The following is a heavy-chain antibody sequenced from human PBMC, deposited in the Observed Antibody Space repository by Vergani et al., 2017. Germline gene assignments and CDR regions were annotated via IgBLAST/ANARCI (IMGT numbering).Heavy chain of an antibody. CDR1: GFTFSSYW. CDR3: ARRIEQWLVMGSYYIDV. D-gene: IGHD6-19*01. J-gene: IGHJ6*03. V-gene: IGHV3-7*01. Sequence: EVQLVESGGGLVQPGGSLRLSCAASGFTFSSYWMSWVRQAPGKGLEWVANIKQDGSEKYYVDSVKGRFTISRDNAKNSLYLQMNSLRAEDTAVYYCARRIEQWLVMGSYYIDVWGKGTTVTVSS. CDR2: IKQDGSEK.